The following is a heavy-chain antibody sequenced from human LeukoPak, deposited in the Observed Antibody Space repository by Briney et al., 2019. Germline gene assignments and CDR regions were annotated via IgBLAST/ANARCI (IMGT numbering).Heavy chain of an antibody. CDR3: ARGSQQLVRGYYYYYMDV. V-gene: IGHV1-2*02. D-gene: IGHD6-13*01. CDR1: GYTFTGYY. J-gene: IGHJ6*03. Sequence: ASVKVSCKASGYTFTGYYMHWVRQAPGQGLEWMGWINPNSGGTNYAQKFQGRVTMTRDTSISTAYMELSRLRSDDTAVYYCARGSQQLVRGYYYYYMDVWGKGTTVTVSS. CDR2: INPNSGGT.